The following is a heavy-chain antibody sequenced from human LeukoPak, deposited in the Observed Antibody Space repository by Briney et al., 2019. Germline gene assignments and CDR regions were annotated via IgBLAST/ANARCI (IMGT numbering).Heavy chain of an antibody. V-gene: IGHV5-10-1*01. CDR3: ARHIAVAGTGYYYYGMDV. J-gene: IGHJ6*04. Sequence: GESLKISCKGSGYSFTSYWISWVRQMPGKGLEWMGRIDPSDSYTNYSPSFQGHVTISADKSISTAYLQWSSLKAWDTAMYYCARHIAVAGTGYYYYGMDVWGKGTTVTVSS. CDR1: GYSFTSYW. CDR2: IDPSDSYT. D-gene: IGHD6-19*01.